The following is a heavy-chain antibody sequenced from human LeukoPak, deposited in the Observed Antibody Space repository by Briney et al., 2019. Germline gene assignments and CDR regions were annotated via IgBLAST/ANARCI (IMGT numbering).Heavy chain of an antibody. Sequence: PGRSLRLSCAASGFTFTSYSMTWVRQAPGKGLEWVSSISSSSSYIYYADSVKGRFTISRDNAKNSLYLQMNSLRAEDTAVYYCARVAYSSSSYFDYWGQGTLVTVSS. CDR2: ISSSSSYI. V-gene: IGHV3-21*01. CDR3: ARVAYSSSSYFDY. D-gene: IGHD6-13*01. J-gene: IGHJ4*02. CDR1: GFTFTSYS.